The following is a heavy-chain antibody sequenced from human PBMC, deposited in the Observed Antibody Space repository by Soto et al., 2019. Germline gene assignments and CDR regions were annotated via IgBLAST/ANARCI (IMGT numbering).Heavy chain of an antibody. CDR2: IYYSGST. V-gene: IGHV4-31*03. J-gene: IGHJ6*02. Sequence: QVQLQESGPGLVKPSQTLSLTCTVSGGSISSGGYYWSWIRQHPGKGLEWIGYIYYSGSTYYNPSLKSRVTISVDTSKNQFSLKLSSVTAADTAVYYCARDPFDDYGESYGMDVWGQGTTVTVSS. D-gene: IGHD4-17*01. CDR1: GGSISSGGYY. CDR3: ARDPFDDYGESYGMDV.